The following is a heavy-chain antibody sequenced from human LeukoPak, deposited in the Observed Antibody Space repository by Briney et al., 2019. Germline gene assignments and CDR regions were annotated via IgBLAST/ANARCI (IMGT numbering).Heavy chain of an antibody. J-gene: IGHJ4*02. V-gene: IGHV4-34*01. Sequence: KPSETLSLTCAVYGGSFSGYYWSWIRQPPGKGLEWIGEINHSGSTNYNPSLKSRVTISVDTSKNQFSLKLSSVTAADTAVYYCARGAQRDDYGDYGGGFDYWGQGTLVTVSS. CDR3: ARGAQRDDYGDYGGGFDY. CDR1: GGSFSGYY. D-gene: IGHD4-17*01. CDR2: INHSGST.